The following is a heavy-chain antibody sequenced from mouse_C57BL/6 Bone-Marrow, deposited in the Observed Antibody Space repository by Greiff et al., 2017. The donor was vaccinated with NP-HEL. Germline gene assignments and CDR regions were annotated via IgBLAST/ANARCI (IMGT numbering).Heavy chain of an antibody. J-gene: IGHJ1*03. V-gene: IGHV1-4*01. Sequence: VQLQQSGAELARPGASVKMSCKASGYTFTSYTMHWVQQRPGQGLEWIGYINPSSGYTKYNQKFKDKATLTADKSSSTAYMQLSSLTSEDSAVYYCARWSWYFDVWGTGTTVTVSS. CDR3: ARWSWYFDV. CDR1: GYTFTSYT. CDR2: INPSSGYT.